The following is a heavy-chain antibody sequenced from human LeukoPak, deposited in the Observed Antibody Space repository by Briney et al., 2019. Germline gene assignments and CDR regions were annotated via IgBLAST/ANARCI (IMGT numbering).Heavy chain of an antibody. CDR3: ALLAAADSES. D-gene: IGHD6-13*01. CDR2: INSDGSDT. CDR1: GFTFSSYW. Sequence: RGSLRLSCAGSGFTFSSYWMHWVRQAPGKGLVWVSRINSDGSDTIYADSVKGRFTISRDNAKNTLYLQMNSLRAEDTAVYYCALLAAADSESWGQGTLVTVSS. V-gene: IGHV3-74*01. J-gene: IGHJ5*02.